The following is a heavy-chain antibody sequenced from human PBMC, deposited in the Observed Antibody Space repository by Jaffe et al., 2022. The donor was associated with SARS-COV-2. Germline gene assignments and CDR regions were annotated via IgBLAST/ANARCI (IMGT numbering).Heavy chain of an antibody. CDR2: IKSKTAGGTT. CDR1: GLTFTNAW. Sequence: EVQLGESGGGLVKPGGSLRLSCVASGLTFTNAWMSWVRQAPGKGLEWVARIKSKTAGGTTDYAAPVKGRFTISRDDSKNTLYLQMNSLKTEDTAVYLCTTAPSDASDHWGQGTLVTVSS. V-gene: IGHV3-15*01. J-gene: IGHJ4*02. D-gene: IGHD2-2*01. CDR3: TTAPSDASDH.